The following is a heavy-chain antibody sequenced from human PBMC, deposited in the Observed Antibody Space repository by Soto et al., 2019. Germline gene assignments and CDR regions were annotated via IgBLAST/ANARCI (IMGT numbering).Heavy chain of an antibody. V-gene: IGHV4-30-2*06. CDR3: ARGDTRLGELSHNY. CDR1: GGSVSSGGHS. CDR2: IYQSEYA. D-gene: IGHD3-16*02. J-gene: IGHJ4*02. Sequence: SATLSITCVVSGGSVSSGGHSWSWIRQSPGKGLEWVGSIYQSEYAYYSPSLRSRVAISVDRSNNQVSLRMTSMTAADTAIYYCARGDTRLGELSHNYWGQGTLVTVSS.